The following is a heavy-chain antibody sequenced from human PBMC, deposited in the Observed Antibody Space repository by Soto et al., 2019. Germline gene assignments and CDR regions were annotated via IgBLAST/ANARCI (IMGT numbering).Heavy chain of an antibody. CDR3: ARPTYYDFWSGYYTRAADAFHI. Sequence: SETLSLTCAVSGGSISSSNWWSWVRQPPGKGLEWIGEIYHSGSTNYNPSLKSRVTISVDKSKNQFSLKLSSVTAADTAVYYCARPTYYDFWSGYYTRAADAFHIWGPGTILTVSS. CDR1: GGSISSSNW. CDR2: IYHSGST. J-gene: IGHJ3*02. V-gene: IGHV4-4*02. D-gene: IGHD3-3*01.